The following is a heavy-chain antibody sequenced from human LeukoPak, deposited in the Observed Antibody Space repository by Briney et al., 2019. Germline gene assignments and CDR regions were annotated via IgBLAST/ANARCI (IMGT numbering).Heavy chain of an antibody. CDR1: GFTFSSYW. Sequence: GGSLRLSCAASGFTFSSYWMSWVRQAPGKGLEWVANIKQDGSEKYYVDSVKGRFTISRDNAKNSLYLQMNSLRAEDTAVYYCARVGCSSTSCYRGWDDAFDIWGQGTVVTVSS. CDR2: IKQDGSEK. CDR3: ARVGCSSTSCYRGWDDAFDI. V-gene: IGHV3-7*01. J-gene: IGHJ3*02. D-gene: IGHD2-2*02.